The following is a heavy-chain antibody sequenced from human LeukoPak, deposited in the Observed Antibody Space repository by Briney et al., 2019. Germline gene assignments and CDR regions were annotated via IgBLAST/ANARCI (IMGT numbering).Heavy chain of an antibody. CDR2: ISGSGGST. CDR3: AKDQGGDFYYFDY. J-gene: IGHJ4*02. Sequence: GGSLRLSCAASGFTFSSYAMSWVRQAPGKGPEWVSAISGSGGSTYYADSVKGRFTISRDNSKNTLYLQMNSLRAEDTAVCYCAKDQGGDFYYFDYWGQGTLVTVSS. V-gene: IGHV3-23*01. CDR1: GFTFSSYA. D-gene: IGHD2-21*02.